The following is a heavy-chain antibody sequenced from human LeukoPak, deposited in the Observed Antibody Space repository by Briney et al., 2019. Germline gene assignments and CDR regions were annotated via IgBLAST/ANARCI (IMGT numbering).Heavy chain of an antibody. CDR3: ARGHPNWGFDY. D-gene: IGHD7-27*01. Sequence: GPVKVSCNSSGYTFTSYDINWLRQATRQQLEWMGWMNPNSGNTGYAHKFHGRVTMTTNTSISTAYMELSSLRSEDTAVYYCARGHPNWGFDYWGQGTLVTVSS. CDR2: MNPNSGNT. V-gene: IGHV1-8*01. CDR1: GYTFTSYD. J-gene: IGHJ4*02.